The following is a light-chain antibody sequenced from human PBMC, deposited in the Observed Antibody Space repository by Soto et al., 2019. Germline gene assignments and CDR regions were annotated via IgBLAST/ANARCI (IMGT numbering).Light chain of an antibody. Sequence: EIVLTQSPATLSLSPGERATLSCRASQRVGRDLALYQQRPGQATRLLIYDASNSATGIPARFSGSGSGTDCTLTISRLEPEDFAVYYCQQRSSWPPYTFGQGTKVDLK. CDR2: DAS. V-gene: IGKV3-11*01. CDR3: QQRSSWPPYT. J-gene: IGKJ2*01. CDR1: QRVGRD.